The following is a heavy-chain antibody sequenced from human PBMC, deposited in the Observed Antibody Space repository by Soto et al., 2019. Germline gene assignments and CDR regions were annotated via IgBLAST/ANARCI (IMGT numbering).Heavy chain of an antibody. D-gene: IGHD6-13*01. CDR1: GGTFSSYA. CDR3: ARGSSSCKGWVDP. Sequence: SVKVSGKASGGTFSSYAISWVRQAPGQGLEWMGGIIPIFGTANYAQKFQGRVTITADKSTSTAYMELSSLRSEDTAVYYCARGSSSCKGWVDPWGQRTLVTVSS. CDR2: IIPIFGTA. J-gene: IGHJ5*02. V-gene: IGHV1-69*06.